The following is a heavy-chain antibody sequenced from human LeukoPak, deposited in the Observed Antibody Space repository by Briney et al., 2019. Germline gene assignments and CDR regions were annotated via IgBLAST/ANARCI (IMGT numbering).Heavy chain of an antibody. D-gene: IGHD3-22*01. V-gene: IGHV1-8*03. CDR2: MNPNSGNT. CDR1: GGTFSSYA. J-gene: IGHJ6*03. Sequence: ASVKVSCKASGGTFSSYAISWVRQAPGQGLEWMGWMNPNSGNTGYAQKFQGRVTITRNTSISTAYMELSSLRSEDTAVYYCARGTSAYYYDSSGLPGYYYYMDVWGKGTTVTVSS. CDR3: ARGTSAYYYDSSGLPGYYYYMDV.